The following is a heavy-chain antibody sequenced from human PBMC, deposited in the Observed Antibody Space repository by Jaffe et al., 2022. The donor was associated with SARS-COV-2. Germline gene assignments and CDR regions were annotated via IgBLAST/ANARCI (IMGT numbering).Heavy chain of an antibody. D-gene: IGHD4-4*01. CDR1: GFTFSSYA. CDR2: ISGSGGST. Sequence: EVQLLESGGGLVQPGGSLRLSCAASGFTFSSYAMSWVRQAPGKGLEWVSAISGSGGSTYYADSVKGRFTISRDNSKNTLYLQMNSLRAEDTAVYYCAKGGDDYSNYPYYYGMDVWGQGTTVTVSS. J-gene: IGHJ6*02. CDR3: AKGGDDYSNYPYYYGMDV. V-gene: IGHV3-23*01.